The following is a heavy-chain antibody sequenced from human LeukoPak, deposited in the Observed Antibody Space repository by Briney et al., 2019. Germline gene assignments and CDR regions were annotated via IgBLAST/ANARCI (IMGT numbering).Heavy chain of an antibody. CDR1: GYSFTSYW. D-gene: IGHD2-2*01. CDR3: AKIDRRYCSRSSCYALDY. Sequence: GESLKISCKCSGYSFTSYWIGWVRQMPGKGLEWMGIIYPGDSDTRYSPSFQGQVHISVDRSISTAYLQWSSLKASDTAIYFCAKIDRRYCSRSSCYALDYWGQGTQVTVSS. J-gene: IGHJ4*02. V-gene: IGHV5-51*01. CDR2: IYPGDSDT.